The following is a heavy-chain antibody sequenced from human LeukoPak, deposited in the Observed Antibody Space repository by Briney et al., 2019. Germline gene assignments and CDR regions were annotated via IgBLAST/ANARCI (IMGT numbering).Heavy chain of an antibody. CDR1: GYTFTGYY. Sequence: GASVKVSCKASGYTFTGYYMHWVRQAPGQGLEWMGWINPNSGGTNYAQKFQGRVTMTRDTSISTAYMELSRLRSDDTAVYYCARVLVDYYYYYMDVWGKGTTVTVSS. CDR2: INPNSGGT. V-gene: IGHV1-2*02. D-gene: IGHD1-26*01. CDR3: ARVLVDYYYYYMDV. J-gene: IGHJ6*03.